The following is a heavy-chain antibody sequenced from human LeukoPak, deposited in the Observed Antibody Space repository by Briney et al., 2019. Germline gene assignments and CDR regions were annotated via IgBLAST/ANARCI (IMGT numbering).Heavy chain of an antibody. CDR1: GGSISNH. Sequence: SETLSLTCTVSGGSISNHWTWIRQSPGRGLEWIGYVWYTGSANYNPSLKRRVTISVDTSKNQLSLELTSLTAADTAVYFCARFKQLGRSFDSWGLGSLVTVSS. V-gene: IGHV4-59*08. D-gene: IGHD1-1*01. J-gene: IGHJ4*02. CDR2: VWYTGSA. CDR3: ARFKQLGRSFDS.